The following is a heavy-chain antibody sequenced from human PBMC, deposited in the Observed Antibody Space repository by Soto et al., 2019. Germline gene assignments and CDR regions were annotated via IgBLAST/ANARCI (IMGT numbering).Heavy chain of an antibody. CDR1: GFTFGIYA. CDR2: ISATGGST. V-gene: IGHV3-23*01. D-gene: IGHD2-15*01. J-gene: IGHJ4*02. CDR3: AKDLSSYYYFDF. Sequence: EVQLLESGGDLVQPGGSLRLSCAASGFTFGIYAMTWVRQAPGKGLEWVSTISATGGSTFYADSVKGRFTISRDNSKHTLYLQMNSLRAEDTAIYYCAKDLSSYYYFDFWGQGTLVTVSS.